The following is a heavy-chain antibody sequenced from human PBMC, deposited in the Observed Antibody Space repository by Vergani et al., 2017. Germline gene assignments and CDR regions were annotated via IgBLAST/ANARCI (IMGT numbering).Heavy chain of an antibody. D-gene: IGHD3-3*01. CDR3: ARVADPTLGLRFWDFGMDV. CDR1: GGSISSYY. V-gene: IGHV4-59*01. J-gene: IGHJ6*02. Sequence: QVQLQESGPGLVKPSETLSLTCTVSGGSISSYYWSWIRQPPGKGLEWIGYIYYSGSTNYNPSLKSRVTISVDTSKNQFSLKLSSVTAADTAVYYCARVADPTLGLRFWDFGMDVWGQGTTVTVSS. CDR2: IYYSGST.